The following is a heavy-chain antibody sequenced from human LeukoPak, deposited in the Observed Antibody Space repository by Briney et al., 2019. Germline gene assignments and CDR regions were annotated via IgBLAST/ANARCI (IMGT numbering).Heavy chain of an antibody. V-gene: IGHV3-74*01. D-gene: IGHD3-16*01. Sequence: GGSLRLSCAASGFTFNNYWMHWVRHAPGKGLVWVSRINSDGSSTIYADSVKGRFTISRDNAKNTLYLQMDSLRAEDTVVYYCARGLRTYYYYGMDVWGQGTTVTVSS. CDR1: GFTFNNYW. J-gene: IGHJ6*02. CDR3: ARGLRTYYYYGMDV. CDR2: INSDGSST.